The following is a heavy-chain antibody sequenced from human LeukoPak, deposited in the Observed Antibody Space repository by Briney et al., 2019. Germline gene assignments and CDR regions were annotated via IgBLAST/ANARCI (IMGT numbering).Heavy chain of an antibody. J-gene: IGHJ3*02. CDR3: AKLLGMVRLNDAFGI. Sequence: PGGSLRLSCAASGFTFSSYGMHWVRRAPGKGLEGVEVIWYDGSNKYYADSVKGRFTISRDNSKNTLYLQMNSLRAEDTAVYYCAKLLGMVRLNDAFGIWGQGTMVTVSS. D-gene: IGHD3-10*01. CDR2: IWYDGSNK. CDR1: GFTFSSYG. V-gene: IGHV3-33*06.